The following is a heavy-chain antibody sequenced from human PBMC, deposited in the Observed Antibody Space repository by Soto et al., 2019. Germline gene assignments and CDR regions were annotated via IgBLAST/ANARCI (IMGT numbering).Heavy chain of an antibody. CDR1: PLTPSRKKY. CDR3: ATWHRQDHVYEV. J-gene: IGHJ6*01. D-gene: IGHD3-16*01. CDR2: SYDLDGP. Sequence: TLRLSCALSPLTPSRKKYVAWHRQAPGKGLERQPGSYDLDGPYYADSLKGRFTTSGYSSSTTVYLKMNSLRPEDAAVYYCATWHRQDHVYEVWGKGTTVAVS. V-gene: IGHV3-53*01.